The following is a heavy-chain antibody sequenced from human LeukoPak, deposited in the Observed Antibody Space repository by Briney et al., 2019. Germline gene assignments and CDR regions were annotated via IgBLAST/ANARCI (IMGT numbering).Heavy chain of an antibody. J-gene: IGHJ4*02. CDR2: ISGSGGST. Sequence: GGSLRLSCAASGFTFSSYAMSWVRQAPGKGLEWVSAISGSGGSTYYADSVKGRFTTSRDNSKNTLYLQMNSLRAEDTAVYYCARDALRLGELSLSFDYWGQGTLVTVSS. V-gene: IGHV3-23*01. D-gene: IGHD3-16*02. CDR3: ARDALRLGELSLSFDY. CDR1: GFTFSSYA.